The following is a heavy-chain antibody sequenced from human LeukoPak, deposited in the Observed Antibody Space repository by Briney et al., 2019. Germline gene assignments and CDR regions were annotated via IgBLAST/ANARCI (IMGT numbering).Heavy chain of an antibody. D-gene: IGHD3-10*01. CDR2: IISDGSIT. J-gene: IGHJ6*03. Sequence: PGGSLRLSCAASGFTFSSYWMHWVRQAPGKGLVWVSRIISDGSITTYADSVKGRFTISRDNSKSTLYLQMNSLRGEDTAVYYCAKVIASGPYYYYYMDVWGKGTTVTISS. V-gene: IGHV3-74*01. CDR3: AKVIASGPYYYYYMDV. CDR1: GFTFSSYW.